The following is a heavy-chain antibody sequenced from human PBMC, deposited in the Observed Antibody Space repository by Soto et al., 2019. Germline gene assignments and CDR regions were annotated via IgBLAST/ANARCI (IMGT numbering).Heavy chain of an antibody. CDR1: GGTFSSYA. J-gene: IGHJ6*02. CDR3: ARVPPGRYDILTGYYRYYYYYGMDV. CDR2: IIPIFGTA. Sequence: SVKVSCKASGGTFSSYAISWVRQAPGQGLEWMGGIIPIFGTANYAQKFQGRVTITADESTSTAYMELSSLRSEDTAVYYCARVPPGRYDILTGYYRYYYYYGMDVWGQGTTVTVSS. D-gene: IGHD3-9*01. V-gene: IGHV1-69*13.